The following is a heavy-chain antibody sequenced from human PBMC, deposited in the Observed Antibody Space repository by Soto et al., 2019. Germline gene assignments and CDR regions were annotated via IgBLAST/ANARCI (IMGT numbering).Heavy chain of an antibody. J-gene: IGHJ3*01. CDR3: ARDLWEQWLGFHAFDL. Sequence: GASVKVSCKASGYTFTSYYMHWVRQAPGQGLEWMGIINPSGGSTSYAQKFQGRVTMTRDTSTSTVYMELSSLRSEDTAVYYCARDLWEQWLGFHAFDLWGQGTMVTVSS. CDR1: GYTFTSYY. D-gene: IGHD6-19*01. CDR2: INPSGGST. V-gene: IGHV1-46*01.